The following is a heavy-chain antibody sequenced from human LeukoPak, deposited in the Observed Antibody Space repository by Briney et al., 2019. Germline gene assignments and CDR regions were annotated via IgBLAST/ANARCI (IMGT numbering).Heavy chain of an antibody. Sequence: SVKVSCKASGGTFSSYAISWVRQAPGQGLEWMGGIIPIFGTANYAQKFQGRVTITADESTSTAYMELSSLRSEDTAVYYCALVGPGYYGDPTYYYYCMDVWGQGTTVTVSS. CDR1: GGTFSSYA. D-gene: IGHD4-17*01. V-gene: IGHV1-69*13. CDR2: IIPIFGTA. J-gene: IGHJ6*02. CDR3: ALVGPGYYGDPTYYYYCMDV.